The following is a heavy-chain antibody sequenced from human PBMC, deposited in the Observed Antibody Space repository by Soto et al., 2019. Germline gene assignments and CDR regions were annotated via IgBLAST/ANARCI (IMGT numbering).Heavy chain of an antibody. J-gene: IGHJ4*02. Sequence: PGGSLRLSCAASGFTFSSYAMHWVRQAPGKGLEWVALISYDGSDKDYADSVKGRFTISRDNSGNTLFLQMNSLRAEDTAVYYCARDYYKYYDSSGYYRSPAYWGQGTLVTVS. CDR2: ISYDGSDK. CDR1: GFTFSSYA. V-gene: IGHV3-30-3*01. D-gene: IGHD3-22*01. CDR3: ARDYYKYYDSSGYYRSPAY.